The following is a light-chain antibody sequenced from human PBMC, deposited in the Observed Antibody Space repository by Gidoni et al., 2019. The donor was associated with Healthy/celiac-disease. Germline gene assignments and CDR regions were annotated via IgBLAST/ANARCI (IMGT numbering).Light chain of an antibody. V-gene: IGKV1-8*01. CDR3: QQYYSYPQT. CDR2: AAS. Sequence: IRMTQSPSSFSASTGDRVTITCRASQGISSYLAWYQQKPGKAPKLLIYAASTLQSGVPSRFSGSGSGTDFTLTISCLQSEDFATYYCQQYYSYPQTFGQGTKVEIK. J-gene: IGKJ1*01. CDR1: QGISSY.